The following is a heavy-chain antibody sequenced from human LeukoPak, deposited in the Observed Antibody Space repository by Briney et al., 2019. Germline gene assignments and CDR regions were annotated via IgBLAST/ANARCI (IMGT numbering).Heavy chain of an antibody. CDR2: INHSGST. J-gene: IGHJ6*03. D-gene: IGHD5-12*01. Sequence: SETLCLTCAVYGGSFSGYYWSWIRQPPGKGLEWIGEINHSGSTNYNPSLKSRVTISVDTSKNQLSLKLSSVTAADTAVYYCARAVATITSYYNYYMDVWGKGTTVTVSS. V-gene: IGHV4-34*01. CDR3: ARAVATITSYYNYYMDV. CDR1: GGSFSGYY.